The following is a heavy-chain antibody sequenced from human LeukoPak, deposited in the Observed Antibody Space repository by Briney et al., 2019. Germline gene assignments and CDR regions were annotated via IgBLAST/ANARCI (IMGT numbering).Heavy chain of an antibody. Sequence: GGSLRLSCAASGLTFSNYAMSWVRQAPGKGLEWLSAISARSDSIYYADSVQGRFIIFRDNSRNTLYLQMSSLRAEDTAVYYCTKYQLHCSNYWRDAFDIWGQGTMVTVSS. J-gene: IGHJ3*02. CDR3: TKYQLHCSNYWRDAFDI. CDR2: ISARSDSI. CDR1: GLTFSNYA. D-gene: IGHD2-2*01. V-gene: IGHV3-23*01.